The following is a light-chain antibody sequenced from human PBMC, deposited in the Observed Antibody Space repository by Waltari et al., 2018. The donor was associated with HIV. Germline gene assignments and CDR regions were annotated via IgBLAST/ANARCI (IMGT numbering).Light chain of an antibody. CDR2: KIS. Sequence: DIEMTQTPLSSPVTLGQTASISCRSSERLEHTDGNTYLSLLYQRPGQPPRLLIYKISNRLSGVADRFIGTGAGTNFTLRISRVTSEDVGIYYCMQAKEFPFTFGEGTRLEI. CDR1: ERLEHTDGNTY. V-gene: IGKV2-24*01. CDR3: MQAKEFPFT. J-gene: IGKJ2*01.